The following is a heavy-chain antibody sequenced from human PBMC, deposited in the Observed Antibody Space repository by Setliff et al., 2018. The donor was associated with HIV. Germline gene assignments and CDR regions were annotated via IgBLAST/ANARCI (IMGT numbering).Heavy chain of an antibody. J-gene: IGHJ4*02. Sequence: PSETLSLTCNCSGNSFSGYHWNWIRQPAGKGLEWLGRIYYTGSTEYNPSLKSRLTMSMDTSKDQFSLRLVSLTTADTAVYYCARSIYGSGTYPLDVWGPGTLVTVSS. V-gene: IGHV4-4*07. CDR1: GNSFSGYH. CDR2: IYYTGST. CDR3: ARSIYGSGTYPLDV. D-gene: IGHD3-10*01.